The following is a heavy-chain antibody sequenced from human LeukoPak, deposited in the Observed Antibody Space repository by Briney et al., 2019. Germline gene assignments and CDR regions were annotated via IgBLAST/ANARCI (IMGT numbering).Heavy chain of an antibody. Sequence: GGSLRLSCAVSGFTFSSYGMHWVRQAPGKGLEWVAVISYDGSNKYYEDSVKGRFTISRDNTKNTLYLQMNSLRAEYTAVYYCAKALDNPNDYADYKAYYYAMDAWGPGPTAPVS. CDR1: GFTFSSYG. CDR3: AKALDNPNDYADYKAYYYAMDA. CDR2: ISYDGSNK. D-gene: IGHD4-17*01. V-gene: IGHV3-30*18. J-gene: IGHJ6*02.